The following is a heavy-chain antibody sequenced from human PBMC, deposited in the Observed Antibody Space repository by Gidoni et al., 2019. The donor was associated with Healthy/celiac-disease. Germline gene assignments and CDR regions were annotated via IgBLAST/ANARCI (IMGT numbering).Heavy chain of an antibody. V-gene: IGHV1-69*02. CDR2: IIPILGIA. CDR1: GGTFSSYT. CDR3: ARVRGMATMGAEYFQH. J-gene: IGHJ1*01. Sequence: QVQLVQSGAEVKKPGSSVKVSCKASGGTFSSYTISWVRQAPGQGLEWMGRIIPILGIANYAQKFQGRVTITADKSTSTAYMELSSLRSEDTAVYYCARVRGMATMGAEYFQHWGQGTLVTVSS. D-gene: IGHD5-12*01.